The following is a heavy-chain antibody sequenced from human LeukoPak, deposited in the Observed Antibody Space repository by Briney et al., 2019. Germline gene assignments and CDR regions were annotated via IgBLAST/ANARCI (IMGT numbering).Heavy chain of an antibody. J-gene: IGHJ4*02. D-gene: IGHD1-1*01. CDR2: IYYSGST. CDR1: GGSISSYY. CDR3: ARDKQPGDY. V-gene: IGHV4-59*01. Sequence: SETLSLTCTVSGGSISSYYWSWIRQPPGKGLEWIGYIYYSGSTNYNPSLKSRVTISVDTSKNQFSLKLSSVTAADTAVYYCARDKQPGDYWGQGALVTVSS.